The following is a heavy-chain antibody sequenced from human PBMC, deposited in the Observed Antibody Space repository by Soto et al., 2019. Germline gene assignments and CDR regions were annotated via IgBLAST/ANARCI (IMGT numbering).Heavy chain of an antibody. V-gene: IGHV1-24*01. Sequence: ASVKVSCKVSGYTLTELSMHWVRQAPGKGLEWMGGFDPEDGETIYAQKFQGRVTMTEDTSTDTAYMELSSLRSEDTAVYYCATPPPYCISTSCIIRRGYYFDYWGQGTLVTVSS. D-gene: IGHD2-2*01. CDR2: FDPEDGET. J-gene: IGHJ4*02. CDR3: ATPPPYCISTSCIIRRGYYFDY. CDR1: GYTLTELS.